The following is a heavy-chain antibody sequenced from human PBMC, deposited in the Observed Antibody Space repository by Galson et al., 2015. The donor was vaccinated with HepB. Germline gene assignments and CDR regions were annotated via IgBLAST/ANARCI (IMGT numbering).Heavy chain of an antibody. J-gene: IGHJ6*02. V-gene: IGHV3-30-3*01. CDR1: GFTFSSYA. CDR3: ARDRRAWYYGSGSYPYYYYGMDV. Sequence: SLRLSCAASGFTFSSYAMHWVRQAPGKGLEWVAVISYDGSNKYYADSVKGRFTISRDNSKNTLYLQMNSLRAEDTAVYYCARDRRAWYYGSGSYPYYYYGMDVWGQGTTVTVSS. CDR2: ISYDGSNK. D-gene: IGHD3-10*01.